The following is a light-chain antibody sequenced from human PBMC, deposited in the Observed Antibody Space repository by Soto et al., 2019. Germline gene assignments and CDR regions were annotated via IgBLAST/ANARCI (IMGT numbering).Light chain of an antibody. V-gene: IGKV1-39*01. J-gene: IGKJ2*01. Sequence: DIQMTQSPSSLSASVGDRVTITCRASQSIYSSLNWYHQKPGKAPKLLIYAASNLQSGVPSRFSGSGSGTDFTLSISSLPPEDFATYYCQQSYSAPYTFGQGTKLVF. CDR3: QQSYSAPYT. CDR1: QSIYSS. CDR2: AAS.